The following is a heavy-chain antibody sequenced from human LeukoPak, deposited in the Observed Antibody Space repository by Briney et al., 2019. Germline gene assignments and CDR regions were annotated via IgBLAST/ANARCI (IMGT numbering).Heavy chain of an antibody. CDR1: GYTFTSYD. J-gene: IGHJ4*02. Sequence: ASVKVSCKASGYTFTSYDIHWVRQATGQGLEWMGWMNPNSGNTGYAQKFQGRVTMTRNTSISTAYMELSSLRSEDTAVYYCARAPYGYGDDSSDYWGQGTLVTVSS. V-gene: IGHV1-8*01. D-gene: IGHD4-17*01. CDR3: ARAPYGYGDDSSDY. CDR2: MNPNSGNT.